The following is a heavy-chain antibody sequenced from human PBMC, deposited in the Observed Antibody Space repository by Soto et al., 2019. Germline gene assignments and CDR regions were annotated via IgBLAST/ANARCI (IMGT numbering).Heavy chain of an antibody. CDR1: GFTFDDYA. Sequence: GGSLRLSCAASGFTFDDYAMHWVRQAPGKGLEWVSGISWNSGSIGYADSVKGRFTISRDNAKNSLYLQMNSLRAEDTALYYCAKAPGGAAAATDDAFDIWGQGTMVTVSS. CDR3: AKAPGGAAAATDDAFDI. V-gene: IGHV3-9*01. D-gene: IGHD6-13*01. J-gene: IGHJ3*02. CDR2: ISWNSGSI.